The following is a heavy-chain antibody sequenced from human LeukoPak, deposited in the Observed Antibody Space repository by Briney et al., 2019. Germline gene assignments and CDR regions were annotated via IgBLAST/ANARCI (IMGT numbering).Heavy chain of an antibody. J-gene: IGHJ4*02. Sequence: PGRSLRLSCAASGFTFSTYAMHWVRQAPGKGLEGVALISYDGSNKYYADSVKGRFTISRDNSKNTLYLQMNSLRAEDTAVYYCARDREYSYGYDYWGQGTLVTVSS. V-gene: IGHV3-30*04. D-gene: IGHD5-18*01. CDR3: ARDREYSYGYDY. CDR1: GFTFSTYA. CDR2: ISYDGSNK.